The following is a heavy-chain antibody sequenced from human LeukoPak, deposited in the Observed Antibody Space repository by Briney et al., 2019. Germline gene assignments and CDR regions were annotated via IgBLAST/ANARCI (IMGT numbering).Heavy chain of an antibody. CDR2: IINDGSST. J-gene: IGHJ4*02. D-gene: IGHD5-24*01. CDR1: GNYL. V-gene: IGHV3-74*01. CDR3: ARVADGDKYGGRDY. Sequence: PGGSLRLSCAASGNYLMHWVRQAPGKGLEWVSRIINDGSSTTYADSVKGRFTISRDNAKDTLYLQMNSLRVEDTAVYYCARVADGDKYGGRDYWGQGALVIVSS.